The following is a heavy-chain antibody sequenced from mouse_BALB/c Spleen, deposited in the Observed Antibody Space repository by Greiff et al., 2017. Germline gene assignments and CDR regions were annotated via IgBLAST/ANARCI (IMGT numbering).Heavy chain of an antibody. CDR3: ARTIYYGNHYAMDY. Sequence: QVQLKQSGAELARPGASVKLSCKASGYTFTSYWMQWVKQRPGQGLEWIGAIYPGDGDTRYTQKFKGKATLTADKSSSTAYMQLSSLASEDSAVYYCARTIYYGNHYAMDYWGQGTSVTVSS. J-gene: IGHJ4*01. D-gene: IGHD2-1*01. CDR1: GYTFTSYW. V-gene: IGHV1-87*01. CDR2: IYPGDGDT.